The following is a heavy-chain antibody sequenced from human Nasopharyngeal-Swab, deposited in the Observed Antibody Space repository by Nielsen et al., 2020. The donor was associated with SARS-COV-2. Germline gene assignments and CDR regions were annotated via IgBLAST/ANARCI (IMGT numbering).Heavy chain of an antibody. CDR2: IKSKTDGGTT. V-gene: IGHV3-15*01. Sequence: GESLKISCAASGFTFSNAWMSWVRQAPGKGLEWVGRIKSKTDGGTTDYAAPVKGRFTISRDDSKNTLYLQMNSLKTEDTAVYYCTTDLAAAGDYYYYHYMDVWGKGTTVTVSS. CDR3: TTDLAAAGDYYYYHYMDV. CDR1: GFTFSNAW. J-gene: IGHJ6*03. D-gene: IGHD6-13*01.